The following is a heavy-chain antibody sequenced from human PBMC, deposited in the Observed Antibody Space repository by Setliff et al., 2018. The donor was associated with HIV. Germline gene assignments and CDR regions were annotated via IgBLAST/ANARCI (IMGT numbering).Heavy chain of an antibody. J-gene: IGHJ6*03. CDR1: GYTFTGYY. D-gene: IGHD2-2*01. V-gene: IGHV1-2*06. Sequence: ASVKVSCKASGYTFTGYYMHWVRQAPGQGLEWMGRINPNSGDTNYAQKFKGRVTMTRDTSISTAYMEVTRLRSDDTAVYYCARGSTAVNDYYYYIDVWGKGTTVTVSS. CDR3: ARGSTAVNDYYYYIDV. CDR2: INPNSGDT.